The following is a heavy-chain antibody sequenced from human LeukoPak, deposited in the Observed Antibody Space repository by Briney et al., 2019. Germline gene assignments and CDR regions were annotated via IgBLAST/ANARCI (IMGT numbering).Heavy chain of an antibody. CDR3: AREALDTSTPLLNWFDP. Sequence: GGSLRLSCAASGFTFSTYAMHWVRQAPGKGLEWVAMIWYNGKNKHYADSVKGRFTISRDNSKNTLYLQMNSLRAEDTAVYYCAREALDTSTPLLNWFDPWGQGTLVTVSS. CDR1: GFTFSTYA. CDR2: IWYNGKNK. V-gene: IGHV3-33*01. D-gene: IGHD2-15*01. J-gene: IGHJ5*02.